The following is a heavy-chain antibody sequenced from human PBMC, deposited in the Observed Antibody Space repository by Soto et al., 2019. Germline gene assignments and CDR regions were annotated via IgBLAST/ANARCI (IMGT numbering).Heavy chain of an antibody. CDR2: IKSKSDGGTT. J-gene: IGHJ6*02. V-gene: IGHV3-15*01. CDR3: TKYYYSSGSFYYYGMDV. Sequence: EVQLVESGGGLVQPGGSLRLSCAASGFIFNNAWMSWVRQAPGKGLEWVGRIKSKSDGGTTDYAAPVKGRVTISRDDSKNTLYLQMNSLKTEDTAVYYCTKYYYSSGSFYYYGMDVWGQGTTVTVSS. D-gene: IGHD3-10*01. CDR1: GFIFNNAW.